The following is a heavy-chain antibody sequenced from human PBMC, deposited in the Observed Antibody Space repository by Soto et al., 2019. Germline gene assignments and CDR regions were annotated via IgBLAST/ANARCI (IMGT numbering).Heavy chain of an antibody. CDR3: ETAPYDFYFVY. CDR1: AFTFISYA. V-gene: IGHV3-23*01. D-gene: IGHD3-22*01. CDR2: ISITFGST. Sequence: GGSLRLSCVASAFTFISYAMTWVRQAPGKGLEWVSAISITFGSTYYADFAKGRFTISRDNSKNTLFLQMNSLRAEDTAIYYCETAPYDFYFVYWRDGTLVSV. J-gene: IGHJ4*01.